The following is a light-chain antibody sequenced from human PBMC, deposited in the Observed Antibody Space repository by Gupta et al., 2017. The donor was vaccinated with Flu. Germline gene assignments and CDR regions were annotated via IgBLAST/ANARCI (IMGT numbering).Light chain of an antibody. CDR2: KAS. Sequence: PSTLSASVGDRVTITCRASQSFSTYLAWYQQKPGMAPRLLIYKASNLESGVPSRFSASGSGTEFTLTISSLQPDDFATYYCQQYKSYPLTFGGGTKVEIK. V-gene: IGKV1-5*03. CDR1: QSFSTY. CDR3: QQYKSYPLT. J-gene: IGKJ4*01.